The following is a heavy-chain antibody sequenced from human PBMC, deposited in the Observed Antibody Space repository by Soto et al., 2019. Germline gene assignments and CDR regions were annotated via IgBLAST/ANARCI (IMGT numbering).Heavy chain of an antibody. D-gene: IGHD5-12*01. V-gene: IGHV4-31*03. J-gene: IGHJ4*02. CDR2: IYYNGGT. CDR3: ARVRQRLGLFDY. Sequence: SETLSLTCTVSGGSISSGAYYWTWIRQHAGKGLEWIGYIYYNGGTYYNPSLESRITISIDTSESQFSLRLSSVTVADTAVYYCARVRQRLGLFDYWGQGTLVTVSS. CDR1: GGSISSGAYY.